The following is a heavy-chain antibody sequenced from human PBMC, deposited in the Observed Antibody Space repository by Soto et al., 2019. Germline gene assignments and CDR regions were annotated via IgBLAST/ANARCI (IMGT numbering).Heavy chain of an antibody. V-gene: IGHV4-34*01. J-gene: IGHJ5*02. CDR1: GGSFSGYY. CDR3: ARTRITMVRGVKTGNWFDP. D-gene: IGHD3-10*01. CDR2: INHSGST. Sequence: QVQLQQWGAGLLKPSETLSLTCAVYGGSFSGYYWSWIRQPPGKGLEWSGEINHSGSTNYNPSLKSRVTISVDTSKNQFSLKLSSVTAADTAVYYCARTRITMVRGVKTGNWFDPWGQGTLVTVSS.